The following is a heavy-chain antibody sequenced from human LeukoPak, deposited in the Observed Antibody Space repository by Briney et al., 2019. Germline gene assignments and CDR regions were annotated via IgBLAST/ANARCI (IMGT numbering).Heavy chain of an antibody. CDR2: ITTSSYT. CDR3: ARARGNQDLLR. CDR1: GFTFCHYD. J-gene: IGHJ4*02. D-gene: IGHD4-23*01. V-gene: IGHV3-11*05. Sequence: PGGSLRLSCAASGFTFCHYDMSWIRQAPGKGLEWVSYITTSSYTNYADSVKGRFTISRDNAKNSLYLQMDSLRAEDTAVYYCARARGNQDLLRWGQGTLVTVSS.